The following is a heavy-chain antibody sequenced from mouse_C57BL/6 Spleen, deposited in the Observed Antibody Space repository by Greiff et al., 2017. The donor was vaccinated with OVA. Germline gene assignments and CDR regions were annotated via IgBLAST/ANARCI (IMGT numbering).Heavy chain of an antibody. V-gene: IGHV1-22*01. CDR1: GYTFTDYN. J-gene: IGHJ2*01. CDR3: AWVDY. Sequence: EVMLVESGPELVKPGASVKMSCKASGYTFTDYNMHWVKQSHGKSLEWIGYINPNNGGTSYNQKFKGTATLPVNKSDSTAYMELRSLKSEDSAVYYCAWVDYWGQGTTLTVSS. CDR2: INPNNGGT. D-gene: IGHD4-1*01.